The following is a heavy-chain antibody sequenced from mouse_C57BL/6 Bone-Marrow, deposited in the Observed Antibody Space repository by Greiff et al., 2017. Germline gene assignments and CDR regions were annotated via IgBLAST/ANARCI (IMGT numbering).Heavy chain of an antibody. Sequence: QVQLKQSGPELVKPGASVKISCKASGYTFTDYYINWVKQRPGQGLEWIGWIFPGSGSTYYNEKFKGKATLTVDKSSSTAYMLLSSLTSEDSAVYFCARSGGSNYDYFDYWGQGTTLTVSS. D-gene: IGHD2-5*01. CDR2: IFPGSGST. J-gene: IGHJ2*01. CDR1: GYTFTDYY. V-gene: IGHV1-75*01. CDR3: ARSGGSNYDYFDY.